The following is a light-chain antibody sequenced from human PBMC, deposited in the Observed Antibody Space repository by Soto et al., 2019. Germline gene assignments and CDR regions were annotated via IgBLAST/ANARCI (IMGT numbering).Light chain of an antibody. V-gene: IGKV1-39*01. CDR2: VAS. J-gene: IGKJ4*01. CDR1: QSISSY. CDR3: QQSSSTPQT. Sequence: DIQMTQSPSSLSASVGDRVTITCRASQSISSYLSWYQQKPGKAPKLLINVASTLQSGVPSRFSGSGSGTDFTLAISSLQPQDVATYYCQQSSSTPQTFGGGTRVEIK.